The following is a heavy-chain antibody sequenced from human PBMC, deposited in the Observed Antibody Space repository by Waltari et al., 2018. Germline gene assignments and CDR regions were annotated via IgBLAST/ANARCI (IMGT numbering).Heavy chain of an antibody. D-gene: IGHD6-6*01. J-gene: IGHJ4*02. V-gene: IGHV3-30*02. CDR3: AEGPRQLVRHVDY. CDR1: GFSFSSYG. CDR2: IRYDGSNK. Sequence: QVQLVESGGGVVQPGGSLRLSCAASGFSFSSYGMHWVRQAPGKGLEWVAFIRYDGSNKYNAASVTGRFTISRDNSKNTLYLQMNSLGAEDTAVYYCAEGPRQLVRHVDYWGQGTLVTVSS.